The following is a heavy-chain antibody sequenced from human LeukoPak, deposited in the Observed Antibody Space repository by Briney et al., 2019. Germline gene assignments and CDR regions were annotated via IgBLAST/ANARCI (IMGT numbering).Heavy chain of an antibody. V-gene: IGHV4-39*01. D-gene: IGHD3-22*01. CDR3: ARLTYYYDSSGYYFDY. J-gene: IGHJ4*02. Sequence: PSETLSLTCTVSGGSISSSSYYWGWIRQPPGKGPEWIGSIYYSGSTYYNPSLKSRVTISVDTSKNQFSLKLSSVTAADTAVYYCARLTYYYDSSGYYFDYWGQGTLVTVSS. CDR1: GGSISSSSYY. CDR2: IYYSGST.